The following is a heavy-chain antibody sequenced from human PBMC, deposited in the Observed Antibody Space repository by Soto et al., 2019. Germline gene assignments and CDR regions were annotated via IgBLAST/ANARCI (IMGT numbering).Heavy chain of an antibody. J-gene: IGHJ5*02. V-gene: IGHV4-31*03. D-gene: IGHD3-10*01. Sequence: PSETLSLTCTVSGGSISSGGYYWSWIRQHPGKGLEWIGYIYYSGSTYYNPSLKSRVTISVDTSKNQFSLKLSSVTAADTAVYYCARGPVLLWFGELLGWFDPWGQGTLVTVSS. CDR3: ARGPVLLWFGELLGWFDP. CDR2: IYYSGST. CDR1: GGSISSGGYY.